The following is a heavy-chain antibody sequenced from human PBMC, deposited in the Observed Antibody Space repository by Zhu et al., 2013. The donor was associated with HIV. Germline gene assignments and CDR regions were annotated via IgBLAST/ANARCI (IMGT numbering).Heavy chain of an antibody. CDR3: ARDTAPPYNWFDP. CDR2: ISHSGNT. D-gene: IGHD4-17*01. J-gene: IGHJ5*02. Sequence: VQLQESGPGLVRPSQTLSLTCTVSGGSVNSGGNYWSWIRQPPGKGLEWIGYISHSGNTYYNPSLKTRVTISIVKSKNQFSLELTSLTAADTAVYSCARDTAPPYNWFDPWGQGTLVTVSS. V-gene: IGHV4-31*03. CDR1: GGSVNSGGNY.